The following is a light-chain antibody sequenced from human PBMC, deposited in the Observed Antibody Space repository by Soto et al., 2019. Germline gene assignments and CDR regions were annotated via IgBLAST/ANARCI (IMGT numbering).Light chain of an antibody. CDR2: GAS. J-gene: IGKJ3*01. Sequence: EIVLTQSPGTLSLSPGERATLSCRASQSVSSSYLAWYQQKPGQAPRLLIYGASSRATGIPDRFSGSGSGKDFTLTISRLEPEDFAVYYCQQYGSSPGLFTFGPGTKVDIK. V-gene: IGKV3-20*01. CDR1: QSVSSSY. CDR3: QQYGSSPGLFT.